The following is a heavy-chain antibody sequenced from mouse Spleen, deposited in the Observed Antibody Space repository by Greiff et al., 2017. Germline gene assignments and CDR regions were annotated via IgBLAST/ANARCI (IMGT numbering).Heavy chain of an antibody. CDR1: GFTFSSYG. CDR3: ARAPYYGSSFWYFDV. CDR2: ISSGGSYT. D-gene: IGHD1-1*01. J-gene: IGHJ1*03. V-gene: IGHV5-6*02. Sequence: DVMLVESGGDLVKPGGSLKLSCAASGFTFSSYGMSWVRQTPDKRLEWVATISSGGSYTYYPDSVKGRFTISRDNAKNTLYLQMSSLKSEDTAMYYCARAPYYGSSFWYFDVWGTGTTVTVSS.